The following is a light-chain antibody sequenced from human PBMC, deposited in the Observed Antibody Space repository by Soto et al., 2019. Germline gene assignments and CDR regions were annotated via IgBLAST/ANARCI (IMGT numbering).Light chain of an antibody. Sequence: QSALTQPRSVSGSPGLSVTISCTGTSSDVGGYNYVSWYQQHPGKAPKFMIYDVSKRPSGVPDRFSGSKSGNTASLTISGLQAEDEADYYCCSYAGSYTYVFGTGTKLTVL. V-gene: IGLV2-11*01. CDR2: DVS. CDR3: CSYAGSYTYV. CDR1: SSDVGGYNY. J-gene: IGLJ1*01.